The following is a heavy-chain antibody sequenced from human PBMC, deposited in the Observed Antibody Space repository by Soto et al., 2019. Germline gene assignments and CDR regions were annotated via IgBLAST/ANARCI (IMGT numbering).Heavy chain of an antibody. CDR1: GGSISSYY. J-gene: IGHJ6*02. Sequence: QVQLQESGPGLVKPSETLSLSCTVSGGSISSYYWSWFRQSPGKRMEWIGYVHHSWGSSYNPSLQSRVAISLATSKSQFSRKVTSVTATDTAVYYCARQGFGPLPGLVDVWGQGTTVTVSS. V-gene: IGHV4-59*08. CDR3: ARQGFGPLPGLVDV. D-gene: IGHD3-10*01. CDR2: VHHSWGS.